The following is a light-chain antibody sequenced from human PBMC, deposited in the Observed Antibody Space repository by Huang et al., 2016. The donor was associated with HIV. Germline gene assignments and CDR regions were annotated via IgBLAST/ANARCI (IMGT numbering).Light chain of an antibody. Sequence: AIRMTQSPSSLSASTGDRVTITCRVSQGISSDLAWDQQKPGEAPMLLIYSASTLQSEVPARFSGSGFEADVTLTISSLQSVVLESYHCQQSYTYPHSFGQGTKLDI. J-gene: IGKJ2*01. CDR1: QGISSD. V-gene: IGKV1-8*01. CDR2: SAS. CDR3: QQSYTYPHS.